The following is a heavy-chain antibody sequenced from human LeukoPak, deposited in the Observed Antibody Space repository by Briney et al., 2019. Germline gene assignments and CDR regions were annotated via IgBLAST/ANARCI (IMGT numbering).Heavy chain of an antibody. CDR1: GFTFSNAW. J-gene: IGHJ4*02. CDR2: IKTITDSGTP. V-gene: IGHV3-15*01. CDR3: STATHD. Sequence: PGGSLTLSCAASGFTFSNAWMSWVRQAPGKGLEWVGRIKTITDSGTPDYAAPVKGRFTISRDDSKNTLYLLMNSLKTEDTAVYYCSTATHDWGQGTLVTVSS.